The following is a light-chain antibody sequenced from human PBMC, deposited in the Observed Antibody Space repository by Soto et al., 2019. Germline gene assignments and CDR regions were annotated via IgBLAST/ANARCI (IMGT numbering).Light chain of an antibody. J-gene: IGKJ1*01. CDR1: QNNKNY. CDR2: WAS. Sequence: DIVMTQSPDSLAVSLGERATINCKSSQNNKNYLAWYQQKAGQPPKLIIDWASTRASGVPGRFSGSGSGTDFTLTISSLQAEDVAVYYCQHYYSSWTFGQGTKVEIK. V-gene: IGKV4-1*01. CDR3: QHYYSSWT.